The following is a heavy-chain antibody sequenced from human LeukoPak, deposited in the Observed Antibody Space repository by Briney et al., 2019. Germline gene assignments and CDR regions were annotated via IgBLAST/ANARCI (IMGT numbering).Heavy chain of an antibody. J-gene: IGHJ6*03. CDR2: ISSSSSYI. V-gene: IGHV3-21*01. CDR3: VRAEVGTTLKYYYYYMDV. CDR1: GFTFSSYE. D-gene: IGHD1-26*01. Sequence: GGSLRLSCAASGFTFSSYEMNWVRQAPGKGLEWVSSISSSSSYIYYADSVKGRFTISRDNAKNSLYLQMNSLRAEDTAVYYCVRAEVGTTLKYYYYYMDVWGKGTTVTVSS.